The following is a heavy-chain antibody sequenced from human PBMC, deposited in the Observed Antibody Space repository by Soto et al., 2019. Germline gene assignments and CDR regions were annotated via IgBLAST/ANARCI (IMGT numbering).Heavy chain of an antibody. CDR3: ARSSGTSYIWFDP. J-gene: IGHJ5*02. Sequence: QVQLVQSATEVKKPGASVKVSCKASGYAFSTYGISWVRQAPGQGLEWMGWISAYNGNTNYAQKLQDRVTLTTDTSPSTAYMELRSLRADDTAVYYCARSSGTSYIWFDPWGQGTLVTVSS. D-gene: IGHD1-26*01. CDR1: GYAFSTYG. V-gene: IGHV1-18*01. CDR2: ISAYNGNT.